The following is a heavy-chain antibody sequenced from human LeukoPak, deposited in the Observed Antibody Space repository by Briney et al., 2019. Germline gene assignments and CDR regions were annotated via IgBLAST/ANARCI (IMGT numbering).Heavy chain of an antibody. CDR2: ITGSGGDT. CDR3: ARGASGWPYYLDY. V-gene: IGHV3-23*01. J-gene: IGHJ4*02. Sequence: PGGSLRLSCAASGFTFSDYTMTWVRQAPGKGLEWVSSITGSGGDTYYADSVKGRFTISRDNSKNTLYVQVNSLGAEDTAVYYCARGASGWPYYLDYWGQGTLVTVSS. D-gene: IGHD6-19*01. CDR1: GFTFSDYT.